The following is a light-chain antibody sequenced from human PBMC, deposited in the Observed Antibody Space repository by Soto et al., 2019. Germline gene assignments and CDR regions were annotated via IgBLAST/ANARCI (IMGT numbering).Light chain of an antibody. CDR1: QSVRNN. CDR2: YAS. Sequence: EIMMTQSPATLSVSPGERATLSCRASQSVRNNIAWYQQKPGQAPRLLIYYASTRATGIPPRFSGSGSGTKFTPLISSLQSEDFALNYYQQYNNWPPITFGQGTRLEIK. J-gene: IGKJ5*01. CDR3: QQYNNWPPIT. V-gene: IGKV3-15*01.